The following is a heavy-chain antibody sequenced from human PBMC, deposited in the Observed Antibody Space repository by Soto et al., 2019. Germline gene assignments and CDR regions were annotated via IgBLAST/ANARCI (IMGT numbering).Heavy chain of an antibody. V-gene: IGHV1-18*01. CDR3: ARMYSGSSRSWFDP. CDR2: ISAYNGNT. Sequence: QVQLVQSGAEVKKPGASVKVSCKASGYTFTSYGISWVRQAPGQGLEWMGWISAYNGNTNYAQRFQDRVTITADESTGTAYMELSSLRFEDTAVYYCARMYSGSSRSWFDPWGQGTLVTVSS. CDR1: GYTFTSYG. J-gene: IGHJ5*02. D-gene: IGHD1-26*01.